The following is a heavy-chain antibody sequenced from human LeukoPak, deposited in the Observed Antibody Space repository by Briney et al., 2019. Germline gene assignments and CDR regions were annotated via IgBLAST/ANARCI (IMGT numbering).Heavy chain of an antibody. CDR3: ARAGGLLRYFDWLFEAYFDY. V-gene: IGHV3-7*03. Sequence: PGGSLRLSCAASGFTFSSYWMSWVRQAPGKGLEWVANIKQDGSEKYYVDSVKGRFTISRDNAKNSLYLQMNSLRAEDTAVYYCARAGGLLRYFDWLFEAYFDYWGQGTLVTVSS. CDR1: GFTFSSYW. D-gene: IGHD3-9*01. J-gene: IGHJ4*02. CDR2: IKQDGSEK.